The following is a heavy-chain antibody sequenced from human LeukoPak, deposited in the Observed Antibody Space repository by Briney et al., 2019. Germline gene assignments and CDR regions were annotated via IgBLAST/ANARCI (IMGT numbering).Heavy chain of an antibody. CDR1: GGSINNYY. CDR2: FYNSGTT. CDR3: ARDYGTPWQHPFDY. V-gene: IGHV4-59*01. Sequence: SETLSLTCTVSGGSINNYYWSWIRQPPGMGLEYIGCFYNSGTTNYDPSLKSRVTISVDTSKNQISLKLSSVTAADTAVYYCARDYGTPWQHPFDYWGQGTLVTVSS. D-gene: IGHD6-13*01. J-gene: IGHJ4*02.